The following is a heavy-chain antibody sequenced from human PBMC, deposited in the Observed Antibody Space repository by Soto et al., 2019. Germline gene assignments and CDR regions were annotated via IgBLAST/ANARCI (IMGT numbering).Heavy chain of an antibody. J-gene: IGHJ4*02. D-gene: IGHD3-10*01. Sequence: VQMLESGGDLIQPGGSLRLSCAASECHSRTYDMSWVCQAPGKGLEWVSAIGNWGHATYYADSVGGRFTLSKDDSKHTRHLQLNSLKAENSAVYFCAKVTWSGERCWGRGTLVTVSS. CDR3: AKVTWSGERC. CDR2: IGNWGHAT. V-gene: IGHV3-23*01. CDR1: ECHSRTYD.